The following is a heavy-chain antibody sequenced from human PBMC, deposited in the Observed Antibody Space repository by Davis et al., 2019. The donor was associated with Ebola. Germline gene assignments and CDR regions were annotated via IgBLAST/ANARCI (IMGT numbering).Heavy chain of an antibody. CDR1: GYTFTSYD. J-gene: IGHJ6*04. D-gene: IGHD4-23*01. CDR2: MNPNSGNT. CDR3: ARFRAVVSSGGYYYYYYGMDV. V-gene: IGHV1-8*01. Sequence: ASVKVSCKASGYTFTSYDINWVRQATGQGLEWMGWMNPNSGNTGYAQKFQGRVTMTRDTSISTAYMELSSLRSEDTAVYYCARFRAVVSSGGYYYYYYGMDVWGKGTTVTVSS.